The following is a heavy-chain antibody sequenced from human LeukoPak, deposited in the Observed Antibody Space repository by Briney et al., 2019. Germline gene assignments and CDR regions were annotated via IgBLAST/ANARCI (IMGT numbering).Heavy chain of an antibody. CDR3: ASHYRYAFDI. CDR1: GVSISSYY. Sequence: SETLSLTCTVSGVSISSYYWSWLRQPPGKGLEWIGYIYYSGSTNYNPSLKSRVTISIDTSKNQFSLKLSSVTAADTAVYYCASHYRYAFDIWGQGTMVTVSS. CDR2: IYYSGST. V-gene: IGHV4-59*08. D-gene: IGHD3-16*02. J-gene: IGHJ3*02.